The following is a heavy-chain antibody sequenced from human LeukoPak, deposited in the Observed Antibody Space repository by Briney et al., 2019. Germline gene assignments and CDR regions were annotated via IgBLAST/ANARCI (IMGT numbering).Heavy chain of an antibody. J-gene: IGHJ4*02. CDR3: ARDQYDTWSRRGNFDS. CDR1: GFTFSSYG. V-gene: IGHV3-30*03. CDR2: ISYDGSNK. Sequence: GGSLRLSCAASGFTFSSYGMHWVRQAPGKGLEWVAVISYDGSNKYYADSVKGRFTISRDNTKNSLYLQMNSLRVEDTAVFYCARDQYDTWSRRGNFDSWGQGTLVIVSS. D-gene: IGHD3-3*01.